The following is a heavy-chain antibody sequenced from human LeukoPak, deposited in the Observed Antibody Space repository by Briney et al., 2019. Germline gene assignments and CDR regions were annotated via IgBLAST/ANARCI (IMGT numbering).Heavy chain of an antibody. CDR2: IYPGESDT. CDR1: GYSFTSYW. J-gene: IGHJ4*02. Sequence: GESLKISCKGSGYSFTSYWIGWVRQMPGKGLEWMGIIYPGESDTRYSPSFQGQVTISADKSISTAYLQWSSLKASDTAMYYCARLNNYEDIVVVPAAIPFDYWGQGTLVTVSS. CDR3: ARLNNYEDIVVVPAAIPFDY. V-gene: IGHV5-51*01. D-gene: IGHD2-2*01.